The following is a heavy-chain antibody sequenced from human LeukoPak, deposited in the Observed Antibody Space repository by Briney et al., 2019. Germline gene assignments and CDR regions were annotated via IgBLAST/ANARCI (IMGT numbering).Heavy chain of an antibody. CDR1: GFTFSSYW. CDR2: IKQDGSEK. J-gene: IGHJ4*02. V-gene: IGHV3-7*01. D-gene: IGHD3-10*01. CDR3: AKKSRGSGSYYGDY. Sequence: GGSLRLSCAASGFTFSSYWMSWVRQAPGKGLEWVANIKQDGSEKYYVDCVKGRFTISRDNAKNSLYLQMNSLRAEDTAVYYCAKKSRGSGSYYGDYWGQGILVTVSS.